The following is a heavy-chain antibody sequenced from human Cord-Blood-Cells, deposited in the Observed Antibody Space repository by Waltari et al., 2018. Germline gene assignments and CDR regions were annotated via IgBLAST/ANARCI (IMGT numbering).Heavy chain of an antibody. J-gene: IGHJ3*02. D-gene: IGHD3-10*01. Sequence: QLQLQESGPGLVKPSETLSFTCTVSGGSISSSSYYWGWIRQPPGKGLEWIGSIYYSGSTYYNPSLKSRVTISVDTSKNQFSLKLSSVTAADTAVYYCARDSLWFGEWAFDIWGQGTMVTVSS. CDR2: IYYSGST. CDR3: ARDSLWFGEWAFDI. V-gene: IGHV4-39*02. CDR1: GGSISSSSYY.